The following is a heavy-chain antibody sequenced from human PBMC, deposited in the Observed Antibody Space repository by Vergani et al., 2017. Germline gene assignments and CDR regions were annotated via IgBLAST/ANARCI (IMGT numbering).Heavy chain of an antibody. V-gene: IGHV3-11*05. CDR3: ARAVSSWYYCDY. J-gene: IGHJ4*02. Sequence: QVQLVESGGGLVKPGGSLRLSCAASGFTFSDYYMSWIRQAPGKGLEWVSYISSSSSYTNYADSVKGRFTISRDNAKNSLYLQMNSLRAEDTAVYYCARAVSSWYYCDYWGQGTLVTVSS. CDR1: GFTFSDYY. D-gene: IGHD6-13*01. CDR2: ISSSSSYT.